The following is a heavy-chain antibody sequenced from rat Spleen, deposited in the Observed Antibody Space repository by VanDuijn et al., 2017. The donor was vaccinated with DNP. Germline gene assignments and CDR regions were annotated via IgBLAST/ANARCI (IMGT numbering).Heavy chain of an antibody. D-gene: IGHD1-9*01. J-gene: IGHJ2*01. V-gene: IGHV5-46*01. CDR3: TRDEGTYYGYKAFDY. Sequence: EVQLVESGGGLVQPGRSMKLSCAASGFTFSSFPMAWVRQAPTKGLEWVATISTSGGSTYYRDSVKGRFTISRDNAKSTLYLQMNSLRSEDTATYYCTRDEGTYYGYKAFDYWGQGVMVTVSS. CDR1: GFTFSSFP. CDR2: ISTSGGST.